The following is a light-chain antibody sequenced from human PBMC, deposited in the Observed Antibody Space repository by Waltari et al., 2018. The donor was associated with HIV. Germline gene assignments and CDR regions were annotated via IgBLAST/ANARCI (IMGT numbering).Light chain of an antibody. CDR2: LNSDGSH. CDR1: SRHSSYA. Sequence: QLVLTQSPSASASLGASVKLTCTLRSRHSSYAIAWHHQQPETGPRYLMKLNSDGSHSKGDGIPDRFSGSSSGAERYLTISSLQSEDEADYYCQTWGTGIRVFGGGTKLTVL. V-gene: IGLV4-69*01. J-gene: IGLJ2*01. CDR3: QTWGTGIRV.